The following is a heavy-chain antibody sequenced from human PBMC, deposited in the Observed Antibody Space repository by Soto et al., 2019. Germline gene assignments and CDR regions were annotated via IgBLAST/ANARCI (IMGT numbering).Heavy chain of an antibody. CDR2: INPNSGGT. Sequence: QVQRVQSGAEVKKPGASVKVSCKASGYTFTGYYMHWVRQAPGQGLEWMGWINPNSGGTNYAQKFQGWVTMTRDTSISTAYMELSRLRSDDTAVYYCARDTAVAGRGFYYYYGMDVWGQGTTVTVSS. CDR3: ARDTAVAGRGFYYYYGMDV. D-gene: IGHD6-19*01. CDR1: GYTFTGYY. J-gene: IGHJ6*02. V-gene: IGHV1-2*04.